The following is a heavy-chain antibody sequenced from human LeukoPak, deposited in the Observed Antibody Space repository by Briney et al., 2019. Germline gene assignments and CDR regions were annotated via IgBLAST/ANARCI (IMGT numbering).Heavy chain of an antibody. Sequence: GASVKVSCKASGYTFTSYGISWVRQAPGQGLEWMGGIIPIFGTANYAQKFQGRVTITTDESTSTAYMELSSLRSEDTAVYYCARDPDGYNRHYYYGMDVWGQGTAVTVSS. CDR2: IIPIFGTA. CDR3: ARDPDGYNRHYYYGMDV. D-gene: IGHD5-24*01. J-gene: IGHJ6*02. CDR1: GYTFTSYG. V-gene: IGHV1-69*05.